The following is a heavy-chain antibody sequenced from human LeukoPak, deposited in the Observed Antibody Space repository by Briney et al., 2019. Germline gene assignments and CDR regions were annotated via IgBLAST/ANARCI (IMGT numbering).Heavy chain of an antibody. J-gene: IGHJ4*02. CDR2: ISSSSSYI. CDR3: ARADWGSFDY. V-gene: IGHV3-21*01. CDR1: GFTFSSYS. D-gene: IGHD7-27*01. Sequence: GGSLRLSCAASGFTFSSYSMTWVRQAPGKGLEWVSSISSSSSYIYYADSVKRRFTISRDNAKNSLYLQINSLRAEDTAVYYCARADWGSFDYWGQGTLVTVSS.